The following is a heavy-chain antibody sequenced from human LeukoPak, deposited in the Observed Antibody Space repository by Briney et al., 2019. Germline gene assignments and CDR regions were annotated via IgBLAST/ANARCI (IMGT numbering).Heavy chain of an antibody. V-gene: IGHV4-59*01. Sequence: SETLSLTCTVSGGSISSYYWSWIRQPPGKGLEWIGYIYYSGSTNYNPSLKSRVTISVDTSKNQFSLKLSSVTAADTAVYYCARTIAAALTYYFDYWGQETLVTVSS. J-gene: IGHJ4*02. CDR3: ARTIAAALTYYFDY. CDR1: GGSISSYY. CDR2: IYYSGST. D-gene: IGHD6-13*01.